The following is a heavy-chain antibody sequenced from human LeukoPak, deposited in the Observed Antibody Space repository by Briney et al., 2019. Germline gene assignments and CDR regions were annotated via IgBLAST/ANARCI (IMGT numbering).Heavy chain of an antibody. J-gene: IGHJ4*02. CDR3: ARGPVLRFLEWLLSVDY. CDR2: INPNSGGT. D-gene: IGHD3-3*01. Sequence: ASVKVSCKASRYTFTSYDINWVRQAPGQGLEWMGWINPNSGGTNYAQKFQGRVTMTRDTSISTAYMELSRLRSDDTAVYYCARGPVLRFLEWLLSVDYWGQGTLVTVSS. V-gene: IGHV1-2*02. CDR1: RYTFTSYD.